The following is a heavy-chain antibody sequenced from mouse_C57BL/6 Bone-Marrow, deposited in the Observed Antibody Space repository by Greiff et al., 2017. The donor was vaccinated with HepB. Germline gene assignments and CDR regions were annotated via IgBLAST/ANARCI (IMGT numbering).Heavy chain of an antibody. Sequence: VMLVESGPELVKPGASVKISCKASGYAFSSSWMNWVKQRPGKGLEWIGRIYPGDGDTNYNGKFKGKATLTADKSSSTAYMQLSSLTSEDSAVYFCARGPIYYYGSSYDYYAMDYWGQGTSVTVSS. V-gene: IGHV1-82*01. D-gene: IGHD1-1*01. CDR1: GYAFSSSW. CDR2: IYPGDGDT. J-gene: IGHJ4*01. CDR3: ARGPIYYYGSSYDYYAMDY.